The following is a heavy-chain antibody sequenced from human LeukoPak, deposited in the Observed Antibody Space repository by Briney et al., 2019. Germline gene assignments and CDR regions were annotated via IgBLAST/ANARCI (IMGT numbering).Heavy chain of an antibody. V-gene: IGHV4-59*12. D-gene: IGHD2-2*01. J-gene: IGHJ4*02. CDR2: IYYSGST. CDR3: STDVPAAYFDY. Sequence: SETLSLTCTVSGGSISSYYWSWIRQPPGKGLEWIGYIYYSGSTNYNPSLKSRVTISVDTSKNQFSLKLSSVTAADTAVYYCSTDVPAAYFDYWRQGTLVTVSS. CDR1: GGSISSYY.